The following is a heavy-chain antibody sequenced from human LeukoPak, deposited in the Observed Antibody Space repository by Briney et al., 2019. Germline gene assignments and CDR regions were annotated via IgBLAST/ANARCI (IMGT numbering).Heavy chain of an antibody. D-gene: IGHD3-10*01. Sequence: GGSLRLSCAASGFTFSDYYMSWLRQAPGKGLEWVSAISGSGGSTYYTDSVKGRFTISRDNSKNTLYLQMNSLRAEDTAVYHCAKDMDYYGSGRDDAFDIWGQGTMVTVSS. CDR2: ISGSGGST. V-gene: IGHV3-23*01. CDR3: AKDMDYYGSGRDDAFDI. J-gene: IGHJ3*02. CDR1: GFTFSDYY.